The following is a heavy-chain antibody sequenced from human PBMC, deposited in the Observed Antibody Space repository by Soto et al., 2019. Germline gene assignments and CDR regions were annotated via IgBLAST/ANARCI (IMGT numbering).Heavy chain of an antibody. Sequence: GGSLRLSCAASGFTFSDYYMSWIRQAPGKGLEWVSYISSSGSTIYYADSVKGRFTISRDNATNSLYLQMNSLRAEDTAVYYCATRGVYYDSSGYYPIDYWGQGTLVTVSS. CDR2: ISSSGSTI. CDR1: GFTFSDYY. CDR3: ATRGVYYDSSGYYPIDY. D-gene: IGHD3-22*01. J-gene: IGHJ4*02. V-gene: IGHV3-11*01.